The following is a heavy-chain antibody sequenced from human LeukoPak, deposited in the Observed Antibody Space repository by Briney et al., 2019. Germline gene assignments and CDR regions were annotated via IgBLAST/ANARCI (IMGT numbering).Heavy chain of an antibody. CDR3: ARDKNGYCSSTSCPRGDYYYYMDV. CDR2: ISSSSSTI. V-gene: IGHV3-48*04. CDR1: GFTFSSYA. J-gene: IGHJ6*03. D-gene: IGHD2-2*03. Sequence: PGRSLRLSCAASGFTFSSYAMHWVRQAPGKGLEWVSYISSSSSTIYYADSVKGRFTISRDNAKNSLYLQMNSLRAEDTAVYYCARDKNGYCSSTSCPRGDYYYYMDVWGKGTTVTVTS.